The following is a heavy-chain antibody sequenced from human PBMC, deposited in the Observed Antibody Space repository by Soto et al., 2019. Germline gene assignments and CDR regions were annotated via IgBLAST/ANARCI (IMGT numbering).Heavy chain of an antibody. Sequence: ASVKVSCKASGYTFTSYGISWVRQAPGQGLEWMGWISAYNGNTNYAQRLQGRVTMTTDTSTSTAYMELRSLRSDDTAVYYCAKQTQYYYYGMDVWGQGTTVTVSS. CDR3: AKQTQYYYYGMDV. CDR1: GYTFTSYG. D-gene: IGHD6-13*01. V-gene: IGHV1-18*04. CDR2: ISAYNGNT. J-gene: IGHJ6*02.